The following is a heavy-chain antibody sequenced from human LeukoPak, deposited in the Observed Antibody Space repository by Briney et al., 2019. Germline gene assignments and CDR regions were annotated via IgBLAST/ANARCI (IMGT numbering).Heavy chain of an antibody. J-gene: IGHJ3*02. CDR2: IYSGGST. Sequence: GGSLRLSCAASGFTVSSNYMSWVRQAPEKGLEWVSVIYSGGSTYYADSVKGRFTISRDNSKNTLYLQMNSLRAEDTAVYYCAREHCSSTSCYGAFDIWGQGTMVTVSS. D-gene: IGHD2-2*01. CDR1: GFTVSSNY. CDR3: AREHCSSTSCYGAFDI. V-gene: IGHV3-53*01.